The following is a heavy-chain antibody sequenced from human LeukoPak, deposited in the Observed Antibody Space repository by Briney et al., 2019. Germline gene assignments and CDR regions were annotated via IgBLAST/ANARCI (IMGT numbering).Heavy chain of an antibody. CDR3: AGSTYYDFWSGSIQGWFDP. D-gene: IGHD3-3*01. J-gene: IGHJ5*02. CDR1: GFTFSSYS. Sequence: GGSLRLSWAASGFTFSSYSMNWVRQAPGKGLEWVSSISSSSSYIYYADSVKGRFTISRDNAKNSLYLQMNSLRAEDTAVYYCAGSTYYDFWSGSIQGWFDPWGQGTLVTVSS. V-gene: IGHV3-21*01. CDR2: ISSSSSYI.